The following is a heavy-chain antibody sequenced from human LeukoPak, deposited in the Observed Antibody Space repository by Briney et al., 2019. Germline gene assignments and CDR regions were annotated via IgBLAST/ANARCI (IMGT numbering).Heavy chain of an antibody. J-gene: IGHJ4*02. D-gene: IGHD2-15*01. CDR3: ARELPSLD. CDR1: GYSISSGYY. CDR2: IYHSGST. Sequence: PSETLSLTCTVSGYSISSGYYWGWIRQPPGKGLEWIGSIYHSGSTYYNPSLKSRVTISVDTSKNQFSLKLSSVTAADTAVYCCARELPSLDWRQGTLVTVSS. V-gene: IGHV4-38-2*02.